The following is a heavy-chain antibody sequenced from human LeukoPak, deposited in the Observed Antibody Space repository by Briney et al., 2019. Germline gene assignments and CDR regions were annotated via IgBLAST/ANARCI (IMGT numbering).Heavy chain of an antibody. CDR1: GFTFSSYA. Sequence: GGSLRLSCAASGFTFSSYAMHWVRQAPGKGLEWVAVISYDGSNKYYADSVKGRFTISRDNSKNTLYLQMNSLRAEDTAVYYCARDKGFDNWGQGTLVTVSS. V-gene: IGHV3-30*04. CDR2: ISYDGSNK. J-gene: IGHJ4*02. CDR3: ARDKGFDN.